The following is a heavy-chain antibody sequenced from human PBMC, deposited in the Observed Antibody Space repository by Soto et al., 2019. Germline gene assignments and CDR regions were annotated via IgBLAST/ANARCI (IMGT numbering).Heavy chain of an antibody. Sequence: ASVKVSCKASGYTFTSYDINWVRQATGQGLEWMGWMNPNSGNTGYAQKFQGRVTMTRNTSISTAYMELSSLRSEDTAVYYCARGAGCSGGSCYYRTSRVGRRRWFDPWGQGTLVTVSS. CDR3: ARGAGCSGGSCYYRTSRVGRRRWFDP. CDR2: MNPNSGNT. D-gene: IGHD2-15*01. CDR1: GYTFTSYD. V-gene: IGHV1-8*01. J-gene: IGHJ5*02.